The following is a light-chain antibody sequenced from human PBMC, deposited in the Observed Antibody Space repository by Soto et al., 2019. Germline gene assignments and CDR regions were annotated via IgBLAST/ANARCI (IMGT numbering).Light chain of an antibody. Sequence: QALMTQEPSLTLCPGGKVTLTFGSSTGAVTNGHYPYWFQQKPGQAPRTLIYDTTNRHSWTPARFSGSLLGGKAALTLSGAQPEDEAEYYCLLSYNGPYVFGTGTKVTVL. CDR2: DTT. J-gene: IGLJ1*01. CDR1: TGAVTNGHY. CDR3: LLSYNGPYV. V-gene: IGLV7-46*01.